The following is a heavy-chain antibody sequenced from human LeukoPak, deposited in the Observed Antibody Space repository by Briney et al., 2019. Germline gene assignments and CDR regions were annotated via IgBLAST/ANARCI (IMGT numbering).Heavy chain of an antibody. CDR1: GDSVSSNSAA. Sequence: SQTLSLTCAISGDSVSSNSAAWNWIRQSPSRGLEWLGRTYYRSKWYNDYAVSVKSRITINPDTSKNQFSLQLNSVTPEDTAAYYCARSILTPKTPAAGRFGVCFDYWGQGTLVTVSS. D-gene: IGHD6-13*01. CDR3: ARSILTPKTPAAGRFGVCFDY. CDR2: TYYRSKWYN. J-gene: IGHJ4*02. V-gene: IGHV6-1*01.